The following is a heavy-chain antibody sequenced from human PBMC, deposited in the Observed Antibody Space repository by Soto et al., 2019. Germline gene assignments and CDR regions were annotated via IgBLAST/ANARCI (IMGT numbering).Heavy chain of an antibody. J-gene: IGHJ5*02. D-gene: IGHD5-12*01. CDR2: IYYSGST. Sequence: PSETLSLTCTVSGGSISSSSYYWGWIRQPPGKGLEWIGSIYYSGSTYYNPSLKSRVTISVDTSKNQFSLKLSSVTAADTAVYYCARALRNSGYALNWFDPWGQGTLVTVSS. CDR1: GGSISSSSYY. CDR3: ARALRNSGYALNWFDP. V-gene: IGHV4-39*07.